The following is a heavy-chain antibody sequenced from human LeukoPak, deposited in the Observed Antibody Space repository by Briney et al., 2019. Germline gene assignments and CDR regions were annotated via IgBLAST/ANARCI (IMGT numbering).Heavy chain of an antibody. CDR2: ISYDGSNK. CDR3: AILQI. J-gene: IGHJ3*02. D-gene: IGHD2-15*01. Sequence: PGGSLRLSCAASGFTFSSYAMSWVRQAPGKGLEWVAVISYDGSNKYYADSVKGRFTISRDNPKNTLYLQMNSLRAEDTAVYYCAILQIWGQGTMVTVSS. V-gene: IGHV3-30*03. CDR1: GFTFSSYA.